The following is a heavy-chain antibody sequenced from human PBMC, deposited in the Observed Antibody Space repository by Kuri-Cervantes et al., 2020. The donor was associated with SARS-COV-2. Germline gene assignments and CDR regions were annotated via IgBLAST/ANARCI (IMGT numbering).Heavy chain of an antibody. CDR3: AKDLGDYGMDV. D-gene: IGHD3-16*01. CDR2: IYYSGST. J-gene: IGHJ6*02. CDR1: GGSISSYY. V-gene: IGHV4-59*01. Sequence: ESLKISCTVSGGSISSYYWSWIRQPPGKGLEWIGYIYYSGSTNYNPSLKSRVTISVDTSKNQFSLKLSSVTAADTAVYYCAKDLGDYGMDVWGQGTTVTVSS.